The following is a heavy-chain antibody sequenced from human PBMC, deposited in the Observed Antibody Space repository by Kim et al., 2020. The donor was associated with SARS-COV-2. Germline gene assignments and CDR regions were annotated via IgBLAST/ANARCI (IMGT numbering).Heavy chain of an antibody. Sequence: GGSLRLSCAASGFTFSNYWMNWVLQAPGKGLEWVANIKEDGREKYYVDSVKGRFTISRDNAKNSLYLQMNGLRAEDTAVYYCARPLALCSNGVCRYY. CDR2: IKEDGREK. CDR3: ARPLALCSNGVCRYY. V-gene: IGHV3-7*01. CDR1: GFTFSNYW. D-gene: IGHD2-8*01. J-gene: IGHJ6*01.